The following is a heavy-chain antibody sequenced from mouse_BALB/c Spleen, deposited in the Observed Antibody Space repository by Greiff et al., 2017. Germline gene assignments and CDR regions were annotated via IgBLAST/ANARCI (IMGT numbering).Heavy chain of an antibody. D-gene: IGHD2-10*02. Sequence: VQLVESGPGLVAPSQSLSITCTVSGFSLTSYGVHWVRQPPGKGLEWLGVIWAGGSTNYNSALMSRLSISKDNSKSQVFLKMNSLQTDDTAMYYCAREKYGNYGAMDYWGQGTSVTVSS. J-gene: IGHJ4*01. CDR2: IWAGGST. CDR3: AREKYGNYGAMDY. CDR1: GFSLTSYG. V-gene: IGHV2-9*02.